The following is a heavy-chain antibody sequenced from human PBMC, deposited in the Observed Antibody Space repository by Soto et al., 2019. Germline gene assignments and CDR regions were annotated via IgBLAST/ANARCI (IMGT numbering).Heavy chain of an antibody. Sequence: ASVKVSCKASGYTFTSHGITWVRQAPGQGLEWMGWISVYNGDTNYAQKLQGRVTMTTDTSTSTAYMELRSLRSDDTAVYYCAAGGYSGYDFDYWGQGTLVTVSS. CDR1: GYTFTSHG. D-gene: IGHD5-12*01. V-gene: IGHV1-18*04. CDR2: ISVYNGDT. J-gene: IGHJ4*02. CDR3: AAGGYSGYDFDY.